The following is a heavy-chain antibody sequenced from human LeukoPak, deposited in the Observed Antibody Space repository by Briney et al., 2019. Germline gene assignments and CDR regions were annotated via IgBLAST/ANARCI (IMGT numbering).Heavy chain of an antibody. CDR2: ISWNSGSI. CDR3: AKGDYYDSSGQDY. J-gene: IGHJ4*02. CDR1: GFTFDDYA. Sequence: GGSLRLSCAASGFTFDDYAMHWVRQAPGKGLEWVSGISWNSGSIGYADSVKGRFTISRDNAKNSLYLQMNSLRAEDTALYYCAKGDYYDSSGQDYWGQGTLVTVSS. D-gene: IGHD3-22*01. V-gene: IGHV3-9*01.